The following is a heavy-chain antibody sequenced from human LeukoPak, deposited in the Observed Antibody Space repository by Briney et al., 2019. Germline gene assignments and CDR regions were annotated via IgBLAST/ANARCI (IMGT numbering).Heavy chain of an antibody. CDR2: MNPNSGNT. J-gene: IGHJ6*03. CDR1: GYTFTSYD. D-gene: IGHD6-19*01. Sequence: ASVKVSCKASGYTFTSYDINWVRQATGQGLEWMGWMNPNSGNTGYAQKFQGRVTMTRNTSISTAYMELSSLRSEDTAVYYCARIVAGADSHYYYYYMDVWGKGTTVTVSS. CDR3: ARIVAGADSHYYYYYMDV. V-gene: IGHV1-8*01.